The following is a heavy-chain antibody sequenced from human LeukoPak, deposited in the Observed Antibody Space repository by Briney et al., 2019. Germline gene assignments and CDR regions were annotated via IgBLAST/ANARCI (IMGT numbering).Heavy chain of an antibody. V-gene: IGHV3-48*01. CDR3: ARSIDIDY. CDR2: ISSSSSII. CDR1: GFTFNNYD. J-gene: IGHJ4*02. Sequence: PGGSLRLSCAASGFTFNNYDMNWVRQAPGKGLEWVSYISSSSSIIYYADSVKDRFTISRDTAKNSLYLQMNSLRAEDTAVYYCARSIDIDYWGQGTLVTVSS. D-gene: IGHD2-21*01.